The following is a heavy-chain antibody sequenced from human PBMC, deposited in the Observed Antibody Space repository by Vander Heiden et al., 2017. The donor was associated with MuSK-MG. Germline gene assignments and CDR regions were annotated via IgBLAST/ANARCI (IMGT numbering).Heavy chain of an antibody. Sequence: EVQLVESGGGLVKPGGSLRLSCAASGFTFSSYSMNWVRQAPGKGLEWVSSISSSSSYIYYADSVKGRFTISRDNAKNSLYLQMNSLRAEDTAVYYCASLTGDHYYYYMDVWGKGTTVTVSS. CDR3: ASLTGDHYYYYMDV. J-gene: IGHJ6*03. D-gene: IGHD7-27*01. CDR1: GFTFSSYS. V-gene: IGHV3-21*01. CDR2: ISSSSSYI.